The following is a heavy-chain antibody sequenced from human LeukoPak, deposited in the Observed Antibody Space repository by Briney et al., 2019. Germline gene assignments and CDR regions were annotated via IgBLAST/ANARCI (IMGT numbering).Heavy chain of an antibody. V-gene: IGHV4-34*01. CDR2: INHSGST. Sequence: SETLSLTCAVYGGSFSGYYWSWIRQPPGKGLEWIGEINHSGSTNYNPSLKSRVTISVDTSKNQFSLKLSSVTAADTAVYYCARGFLSAGYYYYMDVWGQGTLVTVSS. CDR1: GGSFSGYY. CDR3: ARGFLSAGYYYYMDV. D-gene: IGHD3-3*01. J-gene: IGHJ6*03.